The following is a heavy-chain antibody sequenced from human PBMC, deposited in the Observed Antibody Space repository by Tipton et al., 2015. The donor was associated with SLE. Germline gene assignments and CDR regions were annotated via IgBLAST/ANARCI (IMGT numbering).Heavy chain of an antibody. CDR3: ARVAAATGRGNYFYYYMDV. J-gene: IGHJ6*03. Sequence: TLSLTCTVSSYSISSGYFWSWIRQPPGKGLEWIATINHSGTTYYNPSLKSRVTISVDTSKNQFSLSLSSVTAADTAVYYCARVAAATGRGNYFYYYMDVWGKGTTVTVSS. D-gene: IGHD6-13*01. V-gene: IGHV4-38-2*02. CDR2: INHSGTT. CDR1: SYSISSGYF.